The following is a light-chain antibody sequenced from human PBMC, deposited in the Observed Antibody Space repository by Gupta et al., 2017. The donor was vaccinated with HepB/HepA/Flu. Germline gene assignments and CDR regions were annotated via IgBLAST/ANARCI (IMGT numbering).Light chain of an antibody. CDR2: DVT. CDR3: CSYAGTYVYV. J-gene: IGLJ1*01. CDR1: SSDVGSDNH. Sequence: QSALTQPRSVSGSPGQSVTISCTGTSSDVGSDNHVSWYQQHPGKAPKLMIFDVTKRPSGVPDRFSGSKSDNTASLTISGLQAEDEAYYFCCSYAGTYVYVFGTGTKVTVL. V-gene: IGLV2-11*01.